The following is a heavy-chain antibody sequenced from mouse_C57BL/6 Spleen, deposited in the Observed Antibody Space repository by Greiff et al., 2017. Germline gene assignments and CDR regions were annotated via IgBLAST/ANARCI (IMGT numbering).Heavy chain of an antibody. V-gene: IGHV1-19*01. D-gene: IGHD1-1*01. CDR3: ARGDYYGSSYVFDY. J-gene: IGHJ2*01. CDR1: GYTFTDYY. CDR2: INPYNGGT. Sequence: EVQLQQSGPVLVKPGASVKMSCKASGYTFTDYYMNWVKQSHGKSLEWIGVINPYNGGTSYNQKFKGKATLTVDKSSSTAYMELNSLTSEDSAVYYCARGDYYGSSYVFDYWCQGTTLTVSS.